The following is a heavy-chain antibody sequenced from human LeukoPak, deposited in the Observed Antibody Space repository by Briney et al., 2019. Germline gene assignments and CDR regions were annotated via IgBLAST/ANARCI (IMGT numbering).Heavy chain of an antibody. CDR3: ARDSLAGNVDY. J-gene: IGHJ4*02. D-gene: IGHD1-14*01. CDR1: GGSISSYY. V-gene: IGHV4-59*01. Sequence: SETLSLTCTVSGGSISSYYWSWIRQPPGKGLEWIGYIYYSGSTNYNPSLKSRVTISVDTSKNQFSLKLSSVTAADTAVYYCARDSLAGNVDYWGQGTLVTVPS. CDR2: IYYSGST.